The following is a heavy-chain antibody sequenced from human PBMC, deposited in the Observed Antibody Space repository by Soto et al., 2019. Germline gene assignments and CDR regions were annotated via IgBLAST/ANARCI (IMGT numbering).Heavy chain of an antibody. CDR3: ARGEGSSYDRLYNWFDP. D-gene: IGHD6-13*01. CDR1: GFTFSSYA. Sequence: GGSLRLSCSASGFTFSSYAMHWVRQAPGKGLEHVSVISSNGGSTYYADSVKGRFTISRDNSKNTLYLQMSSLRAEDTAVYYCARGEGSSYDRLYNWFDPWGQGTLVTVSS. J-gene: IGHJ5*02. CDR2: ISSNGGST. V-gene: IGHV3-64D*06.